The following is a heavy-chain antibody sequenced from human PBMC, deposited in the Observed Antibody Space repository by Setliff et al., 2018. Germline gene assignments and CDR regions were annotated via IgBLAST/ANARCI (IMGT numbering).Heavy chain of an antibody. D-gene: IGHD6-6*01. Sequence: SETLSFTCTVSGASVRSHYWSWIRQSPEKGLEWIGFFFYSGDTKSNPSLKSRVTIDTSKDQFSLKLISMTAADTAVYYCARGRNIAARLLDSWGQGTLVTVSS. CDR1: GASVRSHY. V-gene: IGHV4-59*02. CDR3: ARGRNIAARLLDS. CDR2: FFYSGDT. J-gene: IGHJ4*02.